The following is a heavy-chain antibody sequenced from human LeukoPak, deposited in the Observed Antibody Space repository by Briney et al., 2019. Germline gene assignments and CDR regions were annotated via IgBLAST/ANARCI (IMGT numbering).Heavy chain of an antibody. CDR1: GYTFTSYY. D-gene: IGHD3-22*01. CDR3: AREYYYDSSGYRLFDP. V-gene: IGHV1-46*01. Sequence: GASVKLSCKASGYTFTSYYMHWVRQGPGQGLEWMGIINPSGGNTSYAQKFQGRVTMTRDTSTSTVYMELSSLRSEDTAVYYCAREYYYDSSGYRLFDPWGQGTLVTVSS. J-gene: IGHJ5*02. CDR2: INPSGGNT.